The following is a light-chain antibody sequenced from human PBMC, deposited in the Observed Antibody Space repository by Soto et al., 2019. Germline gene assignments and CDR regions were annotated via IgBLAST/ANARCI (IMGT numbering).Light chain of an antibody. CDR3: HQYHSYSWT. CDR1: QGIRTW. CDR2: DAS. V-gene: IGKV1D-16*01. J-gene: IGKJ1*01. Sequence: IQMTQPPSSVSASVGDRVTITCRASQGIRTWLAWYQQKPQTAPKALIYDASSLQSGVPSRFSGSGSGTDFTLSITSLQPDDFATYYCHQYHSYSWTFGQGTKVDIK.